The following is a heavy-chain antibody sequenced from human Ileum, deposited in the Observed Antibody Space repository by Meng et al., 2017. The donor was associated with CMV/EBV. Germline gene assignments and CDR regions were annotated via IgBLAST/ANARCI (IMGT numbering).Heavy chain of an antibody. CDR1: GYTFTSYG. V-gene: IGHV1-69*05. J-gene: IGHJ3*02. D-gene: IGHD2-2*01. CDR3: ATGYCSSTSCYAFDI. CDR2: IIPIFGTA. Sequence: SVKVSCKASGYTFTSYGISWVRQAPGQGLEWMGGIIPIFGTANYAQKFQGRVTITTDESTSTAYMELSSLRSEDTAVYYCATGYCSSTSCYAFDIWGQGTMVTVSS.